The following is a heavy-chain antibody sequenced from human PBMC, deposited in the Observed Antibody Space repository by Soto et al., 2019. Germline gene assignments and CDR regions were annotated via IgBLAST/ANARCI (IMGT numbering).Heavy chain of an antibody. J-gene: IGHJ4*02. D-gene: IGHD3-22*01. V-gene: IGHV1-24*01. Sequence: GASVKVSCKVSGYTLTELSMHWVRQSPGKGLEWMGGFDPEDGETIYAQKFQGRVTMTEDTSTDTAYMELSSLRSEDTAVYYCATSPNTPGESYYYDSSGYIFDYWGQGTLVTLSS. CDR1: GYTLTELS. CDR2: FDPEDGET. CDR3: ATSPNTPGESYYYDSSGYIFDY.